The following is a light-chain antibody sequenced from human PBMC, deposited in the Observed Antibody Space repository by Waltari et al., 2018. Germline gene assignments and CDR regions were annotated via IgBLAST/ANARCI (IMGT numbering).Light chain of an antibody. J-gene: IGKJ5*01. CDR3: QQYYNYPPIT. CDR2: AAS. V-gene: IGKV1-8*01. Sequence: AIRITQSPSSLPASTGDRVTITCRASQGISSYLAWYQQKPGKVPKLLIYAASTLQSGVPSRFSGSGSGTDFILTISCLQSEDFATYYCQQYYNYPPITFGQGTRLEIK. CDR1: QGISSY.